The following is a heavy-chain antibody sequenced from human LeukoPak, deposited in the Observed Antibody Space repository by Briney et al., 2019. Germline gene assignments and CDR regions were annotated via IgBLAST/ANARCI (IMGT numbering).Heavy chain of an antibody. CDR2: IKYDGDEK. CDR3: VRESFSRGDFN. CDR1: GFIFSTYW. V-gene: IGHV3-7*01. J-gene: IGHJ4*02. Sequence: GGSLRLSCAASGFIFSTYWMTWVRQAPGKGLEWVATIKYDGDEKFYVDSVTGRFTISRDNAKNSLYLQMNSLTAEDTAVYYCVRESFSRGDFNWGQGALVSVSS. D-gene: IGHD7-27*01.